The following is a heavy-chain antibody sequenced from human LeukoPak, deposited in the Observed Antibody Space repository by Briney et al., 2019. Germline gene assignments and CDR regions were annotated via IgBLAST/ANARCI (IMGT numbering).Heavy chain of an antibody. CDR1: GGSISSYY. Sequence: PSDTLSLTCTVSGGSISSYYWTWIRPPAGKGLEWIGRIYPSGSTNYNPSLKSRVTMSVDTSKNQFSLKLSSVTAADTAVYYCARENSGSYREFDYWGQGTLVTVSS. D-gene: IGHD1-26*01. CDR3: ARENSGSYREFDY. V-gene: IGHV4-4*07. J-gene: IGHJ4*02. CDR2: IYPSGST.